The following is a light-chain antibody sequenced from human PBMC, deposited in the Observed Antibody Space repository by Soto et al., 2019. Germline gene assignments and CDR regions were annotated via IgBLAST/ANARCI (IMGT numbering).Light chain of an antibody. J-gene: IGLJ2*01. Sequence: QSALTQPRSVSGSPGQSVTISCSGTSGDVGKYNYVSWYQQHPGKAPKLMIYDVTKRPSGVPDRFSGSKSGTTASLTISGLRAEDEADYYCCSYAGSYSVVFGGGTKVTVL. CDR1: SGDVGKYNY. CDR3: CSYAGSYSVV. CDR2: DVT. V-gene: IGLV2-11*02.